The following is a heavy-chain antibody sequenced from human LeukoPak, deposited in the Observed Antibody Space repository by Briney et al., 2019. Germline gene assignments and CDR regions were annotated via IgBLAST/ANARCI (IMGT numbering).Heavy chain of an antibody. CDR2: MNPNSGNT. Sequence: ASVKVSCKASGYTFTSYDINWVRQATGQGLEWMGWMNPNSGNTGYAQKFQGRVTMTRNTSISTAYMELSSLRSEDTAVYYCARDRGWAVAGTDYYYHGMDVWGQGTTVTVSS. V-gene: IGHV1-8*01. J-gene: IGHJ6*02. CDR3: ARDRGWAVAGTDYYYHGMDV. D-gene: IGHD6-19*01. CDR1: GYTFTSYD.